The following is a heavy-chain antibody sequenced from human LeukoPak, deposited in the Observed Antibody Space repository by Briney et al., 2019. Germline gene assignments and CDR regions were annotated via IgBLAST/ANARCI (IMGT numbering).Heavy chain of an antibody. J-gene: IGHJ6*02. Sequence: SETLSLTCTVSGGSISSYYWSWIRQPPRKGLEWIGYIYYSGSTNYNPSLKSRVTISVDTSKNQFSLKLSSVTAADTAVYYCARHWSSSSWYYYYYYGMDVWGQGTTVTVSS. V-gene: IGHV4-59*08. CDR2: IYYSGST. CDR1: GGSISSYY. CDR3: ARHWSSSSWYYYYYYGMDV. D-gene: IGHD6-13*01.